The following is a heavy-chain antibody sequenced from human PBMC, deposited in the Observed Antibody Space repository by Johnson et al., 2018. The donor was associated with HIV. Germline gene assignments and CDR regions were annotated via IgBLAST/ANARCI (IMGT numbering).Heavy chain of an antibody. Sequence: VQLVESGGGLIQPGGSLRLSCAASGLTVSSSYMSWVRQAPGKGLEWVSVIYSGDTTYYADSVKDRFTISRDNSKNTLYLQMNSLRAEDTALYYCARAYSYGVFDIWGQGTMVTVSS. D-gene: IGHD5-18*01. CDR3: ARAYSYGVFDI. J-gene: IGHJ3*02. CDR2: IYSGDTT. V-gene: IGHV3-53*01. CDR1: GLTVSSSY.